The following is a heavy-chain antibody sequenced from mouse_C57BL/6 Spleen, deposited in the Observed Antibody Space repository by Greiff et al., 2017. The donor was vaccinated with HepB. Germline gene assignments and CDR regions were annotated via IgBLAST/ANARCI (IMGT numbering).Heavy chain of an antibody. CDR1: GYTFTSYW. V-gene: IGHV1-55*01. Sequence: QVQLQQLGAELVKPGASVKMSCKASGYTFTSYWITWVKQRPGQGLEWIGDIYPGSGSTNYNEKFKSKATLTVDTSSSTAYMQLSSLTSEDSAVYYCARGPYYDGSSHWYFDVWGTGTTVTVSS. D-gene: IGHD1-1*01. CDR2: IYPGSGST. CDR3: ARGPYYDGSSHWYFDV. J-gene: IGHJ1*03.